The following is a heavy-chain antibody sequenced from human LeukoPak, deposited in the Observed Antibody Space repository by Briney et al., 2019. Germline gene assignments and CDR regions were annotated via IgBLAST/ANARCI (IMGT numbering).Heavy chain of an antibody. CDR2: ISGSGGST. CDR1: GITLSNYG. CDR3: AKAFSGWLFLFDY. D-gene: IGHD3-22*01. V-gene: IGHV3-23*01. Sequence: PGGSLRLSCAVSGITLSNYGMSWVRQAPGKGLEWVAGISGSGGSTYYADSVKGRFTISRDNSKNTLYLQMNSLRAEDTAVYYCAKAFSGWLFLFDYWGQGTLVTVSS. J-gene: IGHJ4*02.